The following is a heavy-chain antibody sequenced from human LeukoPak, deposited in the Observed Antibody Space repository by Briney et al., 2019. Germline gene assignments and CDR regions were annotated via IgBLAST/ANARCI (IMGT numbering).Heavy chain of an antibody. CDR3: AGGRDVYRY. CDR1: GFTFSRFW. V-gene: IGHV3-7*01. Sequence: PGGSLRLSCAASGFTFSRFWMNWVRQVPGKGLEWVANINEDGSQKYYVDSVKGRFTISRDNAKNSLYLQMNSLRAEDTAVYYCAGGRDVYRYWGQGTLVTVSS. CDR2: INEDGSQK. D-gene: IGHD5-24*01. J-gene: IGHJ4*02.